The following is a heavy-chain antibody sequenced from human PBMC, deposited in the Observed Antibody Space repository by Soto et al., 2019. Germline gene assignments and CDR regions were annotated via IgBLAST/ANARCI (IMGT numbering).Heavy chain of an antibody. V-gene: IGHV1-3*01. CDR2: INAGNGNT. Sequence: ASVKVSCKASGNTFTSYAMHSVRQAPGQRLEWMGWINAGNGNTKYSQKFQGRVSMTIDTSTTTAYMELRSLTSDDTAVYYCAKNGQPPYYYGLDVWGQGTKVTVSS. CDR1: GNTFTSYA. CDR3: AKNGQPPYYYGLDV. J-gene: IGHJ6*02. D-gene: IGHD2-8*01.